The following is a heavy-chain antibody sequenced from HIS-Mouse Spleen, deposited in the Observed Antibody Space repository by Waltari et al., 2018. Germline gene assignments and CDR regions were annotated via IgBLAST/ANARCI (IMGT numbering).Heavy chain of an antibody. CDR2: INHSESN. V-gene: IGHV4-34*01. CDR1: GGSFSGYY. Sequence: QVQLQQWGAGLLKPSETLSLTCAVYGGSFSGYYWSWIRQPPGKGLEWIGEINHSESNNYNPSLKSRVTISVDTSKNQFSLKLSSVTTADTAVYYCARAPRDSDYYYYGMDVWGQGTTVTVSS. D-gene: IGHD1-26*01. J-gene: IGHJ6*02. CDR3: ARAPRDSDYYYYGMDV.